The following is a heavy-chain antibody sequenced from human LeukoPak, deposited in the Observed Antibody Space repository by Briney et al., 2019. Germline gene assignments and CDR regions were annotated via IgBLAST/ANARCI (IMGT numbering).Heavy chain of an antibody. CDR2: IKNKADGGTT. D-gene: IGHD3-10*01. CDR3: TAYYYGSGSNYNDY. CDR1: RFTFSNAW. V-gene: IGHV3-15*01. Sequence: GGSLRLSCAASRFTFSNAWMSWVRQAPGKGLEWVGRIKNKADGGTTDYAAPVKGRFTISRDDSKNTLYLQMNSLKTEDTALYYCTAYYYGSGSNYNDYWGQGTLVTVSS. J-gene: IGHJ4*02.